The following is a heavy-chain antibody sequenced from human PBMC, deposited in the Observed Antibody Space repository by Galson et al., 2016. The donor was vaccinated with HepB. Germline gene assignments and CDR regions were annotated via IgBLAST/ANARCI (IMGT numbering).Heavy chain of an antibody. Sequence: LRLSCAASGFTFSSYSMNWVRQAPGKGLEWVSSISSSSSYIYYADSVKGRFTVSRDNAKNSLYLQMNSLRAEDTAVYYCAKGRGGVSVHWGQGALVTVSS. CDR2: ISSSSSYI. CDR1: GFTFSSYS. V-gene: IGHV3-21*01. D-gene: IGHD3-10*01. CDR3: AKGRGGVSVH. J-gene: IGHJ4*02.